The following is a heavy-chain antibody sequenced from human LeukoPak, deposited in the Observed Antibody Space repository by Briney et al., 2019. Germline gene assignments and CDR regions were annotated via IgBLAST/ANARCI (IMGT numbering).Heavy chain of an antibody. Sequence: GGSLRLSCAASGFTFSSYAMHWVRQAPGQGLEWMGWINPNSGNTGYAQKFQGRLTITRDTSIDTVYMELSSLRSGDTAVYFCAKGYYYYYYMDVWGKGTTVTVSS. CDR2: INPNSGNT. CDR3: AKGYYYYYYMDV. J-gene: IGHJ6*03. CDR1: GFTFSSYA. V-gene: IGHV1-8*03.